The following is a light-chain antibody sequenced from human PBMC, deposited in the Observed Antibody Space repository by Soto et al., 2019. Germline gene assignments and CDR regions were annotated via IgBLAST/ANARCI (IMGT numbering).Light chain of an antibody. CDR3: QTYDISLSSVV. Sequence: QSVLTQPPSVSGAPGQRVTISCSGTSSNIGTAYDVHWYQHFPGVAPKLLIYGNTNRPSGVPDRFSGSRSGTSASLAITGLQAEDEADYYCQTYDISLSSVVFGGGTKLTVL. V-gene: IGLV1-40*01. J-gene: IGLJ2*01. CDR2: GNT. CDR1: SSNIGTAYD.